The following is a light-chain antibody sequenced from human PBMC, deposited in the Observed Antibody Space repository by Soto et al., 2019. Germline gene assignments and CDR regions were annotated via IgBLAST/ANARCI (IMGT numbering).Light chain of an antibody. Sequence: QSVLTQPASVSGSPGQSITVSCTGTSSDVGGYSLVSWYHQNPGKPPKLVIYEGTKRPSGVSNRLSGSKSGNTASLTISGLHAEDEGDYYCCLYSGSTEIFGGGTKLTVL. CDR3: CLYSGSTEI. CDR1: SSDVGGYSL. V-gene: IGLV2-23*01. CDR2: EGT. J-gene: IGLJ2*01.